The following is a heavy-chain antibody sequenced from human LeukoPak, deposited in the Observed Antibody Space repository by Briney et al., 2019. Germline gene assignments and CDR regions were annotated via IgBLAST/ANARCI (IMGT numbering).Heavy chain of an antibody. CDR2: IYDSGCT. CDR1: GGPISSNSYY. Sequence: SETLSLTCTVSGGPISSNSYYWGWIRQPPGKGLEWIGSIYDSGCTYYHPSLKSRVTMSVDTSTNQFSLKLTSVTAADTAVYYCARHAAVRGNLVDYWGQGTLVTVSS. J-gene: IGHJ4*02. CDR3: ARHAAVRGNLVDY. D-gene: IGHD3-10*01. V-gene: IGHV4-39*01.